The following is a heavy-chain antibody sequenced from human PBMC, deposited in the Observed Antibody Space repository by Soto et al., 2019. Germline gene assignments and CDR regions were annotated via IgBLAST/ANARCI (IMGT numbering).Heavy chain of an antibody. D-gene: IGHD6-19*01. CDR2: IYYSGST. Sequence: QLQLQESGPGLVKPSETLSLTCTVSGGSISSSTYYWGWIRQPPGKRLEWIGSIYYSGSTYYIPSYESRITISVDTSMSQCALKLSSVLAADTAVYYCARREYSSGWYAWFDPWGQGTLVTVSS. CDR1: GGSISSSTYY. V-gene: IGHV4-39*01. CDR3: ARREYSSGWYAWFDP. J-gene: IGHJ5*02.